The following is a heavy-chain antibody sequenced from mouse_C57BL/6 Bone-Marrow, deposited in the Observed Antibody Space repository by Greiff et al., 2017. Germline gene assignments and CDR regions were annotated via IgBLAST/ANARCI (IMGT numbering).Heavy chain of an antibody. CDR3: ARGRAAQATFDY. J-gene: IGHJ2*01. Sequence: VQLQQPGAELVKPGASVKMSCKASGYTFTSYWITWVKRRPGQGLEWIGDIYPGSGSTNYNEKFKSKATLTVDTSSSTAYMQLSSLTSEDSAVXYCARGRAAQATFDYWGQGTTLTVSS. CDR2: IYPGSGST. CDR1: GYTFTSYW. D-gene: IGHD3-2*02. V-gene: IGHV1-55*01.